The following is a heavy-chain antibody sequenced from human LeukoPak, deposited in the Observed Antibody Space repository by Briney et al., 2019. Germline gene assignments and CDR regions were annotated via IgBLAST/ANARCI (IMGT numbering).Heavy chain of an antibody. V-gene: IGHV1-2*06. D-gene: IGHD2-15*01. CDR3: ARGYCSGGTCYLVENWLDP. CDR1: GYTFTGYY. J-gene: IGHJ5*02. CDR2: INPNSGGT. Sequence: EASVKVSCKASGYTFTGYYMHWVRQAPGQGLEWMGRINPNSGGTNYAQNFQGRVTMTSDTSISTAYMELSRLRSDDTAVYYCARGYCSGGTCYLVENWLDPWGQGTLVTVSS.